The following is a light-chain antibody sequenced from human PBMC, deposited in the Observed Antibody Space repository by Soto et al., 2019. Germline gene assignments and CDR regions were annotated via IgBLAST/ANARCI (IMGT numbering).Light chain of an antibody. Sequence: QTVVTQEPSLTVSPGGTVTLTCASTTGAVTSGNYASWFQQKPGQAPRTLIYTTDNRHSWTPARFSGSLLGGRAALTLSDVQPDDEAEYYCLLYYGGAHLVFGGGTKLTVL. CDR2: TTD. CDR1: TGAVTSGNY. CDR3: LLYYGGAHLV. J-gene: IGLJ2*01. V-gene: IGLV7-43*01.